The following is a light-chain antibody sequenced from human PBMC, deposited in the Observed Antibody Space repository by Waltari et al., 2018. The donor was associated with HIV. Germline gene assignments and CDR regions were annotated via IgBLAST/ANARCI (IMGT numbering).Light chain of an antibody. CDR1: SSDVGGYNL. V-gene: IGLV2-23*02. CDR3: CAYAGSTTYVI. Sequence: QSALTQPASVSGSPGQSITISCTGTSSDVGGYNLVSWYQQHPGKAPKLMIYEVSKRHSGVSNRFSGSKSGSTASLTISGLQAEDEADYYCCAYAGSTTYVIFGGGTKLTVL. CDR2: EVS. J-gene: IGLJ2*01.